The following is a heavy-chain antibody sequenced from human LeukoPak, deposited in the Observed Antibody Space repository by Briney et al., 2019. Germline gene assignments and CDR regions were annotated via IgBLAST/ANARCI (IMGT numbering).Heavy chain of an antibody. V-gene: IGHV3-23*01. D-gene: IGHD3-22*01. CDR2: ISGSGGST. CDR3: ARKHYYDSSGYLDY. CDR1: GFTITSYA. Sequence: GGSLRLSCAASGFTITSYAMSWVRQAPGKGLEWVSVISGSGGSTYSADSVKGRFTISRDNSKNTLFLQMNSLRAEDTAVYYCARKHYYDSSGYLDYWGQGTLVTVSS. J-gene: IGHJ4*02.